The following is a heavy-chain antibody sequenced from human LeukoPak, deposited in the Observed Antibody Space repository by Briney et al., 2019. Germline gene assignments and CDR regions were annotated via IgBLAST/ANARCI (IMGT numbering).Heavy chain of an antibody. V-gene: IGHV3-9*01. CDR2: ISWNSGTI. J-gene: IGHJ6*02. Sequence: PGRSLRLSCAASGFTFDDYAMHWVRHAPGKGLEWVSGISWNSGTIVYADSVKGRFTISRDNAKNSLYLQMNSLRAEDTALYYCAKAVDQLLYNYYYAMDVWGQGTTVTVSS. D-gene: IGHD2-2*02. CDR3: AKAVDQLLYNYYYAMDV. CDR1: GFTFDDYA.